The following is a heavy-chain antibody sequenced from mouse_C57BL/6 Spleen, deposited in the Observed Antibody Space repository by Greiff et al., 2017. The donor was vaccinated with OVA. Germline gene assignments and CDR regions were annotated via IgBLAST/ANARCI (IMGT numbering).Heavy chain of an antibody. D-gene: IGHD2-5*01. CDR1: GFSLTSYG. Sequence: VQLMESGPGLVQPSQSLSITCTVSGFSLTSYGVHWVRQSPGKGLEWLGVIWSGGSTDYNAAFISRLSISKDNSKSQVFFKMNSLQADDTAIYYCARIYYSNLYYYAMDYWGQGTSVTVSS. CDR2: IWSGGST. V-gene: IGHV2-2*01. CDR3: ARIYYSNLYYYAMDY. J-gene: IGHJ4*01.